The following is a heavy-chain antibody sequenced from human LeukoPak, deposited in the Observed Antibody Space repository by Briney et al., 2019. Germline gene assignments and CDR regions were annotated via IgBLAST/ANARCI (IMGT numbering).Heavy chain of an antibody. CDR3: ARDVGGSYSCDY. V-gene: IGHV1-2*06. D-gene: IGHD1-26*01. Sequence: ASVKVSCKASGYTFTGYYMHWVRQAPGQGLEWMERINPNSGGTNYAQKFQGRVTMTRDTSISTAYMELCRLRSDDTAVYYCARDVGGSYSCDYWGQGTLVTVSS. CDR2: INPNSGGT. J-gene: IGHJ4*02. CDR1: GYTFTGYY.